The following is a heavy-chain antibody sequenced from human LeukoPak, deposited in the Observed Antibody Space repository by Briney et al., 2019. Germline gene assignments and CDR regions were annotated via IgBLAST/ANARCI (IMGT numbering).Heavy chain of an antibody. CDR2: INHSGST. CDR3: ASLRVWGSYRPFDY. CDR1: GGSFSGYY. D-gene: IGHD3-16*02. J-gene: IGHJ4*02. Sequence: KPSETLSLTCAVYGGSFSGYYWSWIRQPPGKGLEWIGEINHSGSTNYNPSLKSRVTISVDTSKNQFSLKLSSVTAADTAVYYCASLRVWGSYRPFDYWGQGTLVTVSS. V-gene: IGHV4-34*01.